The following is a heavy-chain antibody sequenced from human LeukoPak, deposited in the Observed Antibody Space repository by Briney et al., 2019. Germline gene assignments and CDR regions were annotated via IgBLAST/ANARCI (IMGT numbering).Heavy chain of an antibody. CDR2: IYPGDSDT. J-gene: IGHJ4*02. Sequence: GESLKISCKGSGYSFTSYWIGWVRQMPGKGLEWMGIIYPGDSDTKYSPSFEGQVTISGDKSISTAYLQWSSLKASDTAMYYCARHTRYSSSSRVFDYWGQGTLVTVSS. V-gene: IGHV5-51*01. CDR3: ARHTRYSSSSRVFDY. CDR1: GYSFTSYW. D-gene: IGHD6-6*01.